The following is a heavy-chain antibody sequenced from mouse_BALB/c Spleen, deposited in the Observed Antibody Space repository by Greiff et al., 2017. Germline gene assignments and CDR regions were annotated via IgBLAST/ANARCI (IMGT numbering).Heavy chain of an antibody. Sequence: QVQLKESGPGLVQPSQSLSITCTVSGFSLTSYGVHWVRQSPGKGLEWLGVIWSGGSTDYNAAFISRLSISKDNSKSQVFFKMNSLQANDTAIYYCARNGRSYGNYDAMDYWGQGTSVTVSS. CDR1: GFSLTSYG. D-gene: IGHD2-10*02. CDR3: ARNGRSYGNYDAMDY. V-gene: IGHV2-2*02. J-gene: IGHJ4*01. CDR2: IWSGGST.